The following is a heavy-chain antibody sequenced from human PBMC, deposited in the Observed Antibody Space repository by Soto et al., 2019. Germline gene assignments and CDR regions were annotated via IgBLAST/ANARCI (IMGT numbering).Heavy chain of an antibody. V-gene: IGHV1-69*13. Sequence: ASVKVSCKASGGTFSSYAISWVRQAPGQGLEWMGGIIPIFGTANYAQKFQGRVTITADESTSTAYMELSSLRSEDTAVYYCARLLYYYDSSAQPRAFDIWGQGSMVTVSS. CDR1: GGTFSSYA. CDR3: ARLLYYYDSSAQPRAFDI. D-gene: IGHD3-22*01. CDR2: IIPIFGTA. J-gene: IGHJ3*02.